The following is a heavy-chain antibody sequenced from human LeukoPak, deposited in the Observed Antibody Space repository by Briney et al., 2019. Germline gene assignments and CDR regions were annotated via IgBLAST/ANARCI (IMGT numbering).Heavy chain of an antibody. CDR3: AREYYYDSSGSAWYFDL. D-gene: IGHD3-22*01. CDR1: GGSLSGYY. Sequence: SETLSLTCAVYGGSLSGYYWSWIRQPPGKGLEWIGEINHSGSTNYNPSLKSRVTISVDTSKNQFSLKLSSVTAADTAVYYCAREYYYDSSGSAWYFDLWGRGTLVTVSS. CDR2: INHSGST. J-gene: IGHJ2*01. V-gene: IGHV4-34*01.